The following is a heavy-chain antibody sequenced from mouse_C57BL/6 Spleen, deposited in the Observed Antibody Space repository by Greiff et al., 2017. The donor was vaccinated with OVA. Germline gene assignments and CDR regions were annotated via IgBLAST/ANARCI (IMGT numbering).Heavy chain of an antibody. CDR2: IYPGSGST. V-gene: IGHV1-55*01. CDR1: GYTFTSYW. Sequence: QVQLQQPGAELVKPGASVQMSCKASGYTFTSYWITWVKQRPGQGLEWIGDIYPGSGSTNYNEKFKSKATLTVDTSSSTAYMQLSSLTSEDSAVYYCARQAVYYDYDDGNYFDYWGQGTTLTVSS. CDR3: ARQAVYYDYDDGNYFDY. D-gene: IGHD2-4*01. J-gene: IGHJ2*01.